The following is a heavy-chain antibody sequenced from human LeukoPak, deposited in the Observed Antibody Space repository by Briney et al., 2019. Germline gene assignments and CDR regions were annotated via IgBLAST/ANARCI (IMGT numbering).Heavy chain of an antibody. CDR1: GYTFTSYG. CDR3: ARGGEYCSGGRCYSGVYYDS. J-gene: IGHJ4*02. CDR2: ISAYNGNT. Sequence: ASVKVSCKASGYTFTSYGISWVRQAPGQGLEWMGWISAYNGNTNYAQKLQGRVTMTTDTSTSTANVELSSLRSEDTAVYYCARGGEYCSGGRCYSGVYYDSWGQGTLVTVSS. D-gene: IGHD2-15*01. V-gene: IGHV1-18*01.